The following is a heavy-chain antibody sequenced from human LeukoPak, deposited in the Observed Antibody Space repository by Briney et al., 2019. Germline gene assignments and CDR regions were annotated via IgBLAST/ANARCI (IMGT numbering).Heavy chain of an antibody. J-gene: IGHJ1*01. Sequence: GGSLRLSCAASRFSFSGYAMSWVRQAPGKGLEWVSAISGSGSTTYYADSVKGRFTISRDNAKNSLYLQMNSLRAEDTAVYYCARVGSRWFKYFQHWGQGTLVTVSS. CDR2: ISGSGSTT. CDR3: ARVGSRWFKYFQH. D-gene: IGHD4-23*01. V-gene: IGHV3-23*01. CDR1: RFSFSGYA.